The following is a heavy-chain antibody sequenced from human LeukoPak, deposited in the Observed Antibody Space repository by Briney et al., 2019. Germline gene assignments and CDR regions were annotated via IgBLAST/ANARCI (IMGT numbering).Heavy chain of an antibody. CDR3: ARRPGGSHADY. CDR2: INHSGST. CDR1: GGSFSGYY. Sequence: SETLSLTCAVYGGSFSGYYWSWIRQPPGKGLEWIGEINHSGSTNYNPSLKSRVTISVDTSKNQFSLKLSSVTASDTAMYYCARRPGGSHADYWGQGTLVTVSS. V-gene: IGHV4-34*01. D-gene: IGHD3-16*01. J-gene: IGHJ4*02.